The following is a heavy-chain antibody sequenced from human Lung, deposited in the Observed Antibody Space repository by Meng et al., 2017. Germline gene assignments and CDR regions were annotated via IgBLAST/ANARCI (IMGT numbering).Heavy chain of an antibody. CDR1: GYNFPDYY. V-gene: IGHV1-2*06. Sequence: LVPSGAEVRTPGASVKVSCKPSGYNFPDYYIPWVRRAPGQGLEWMGRINPKSGDTHYAQKFQARVTMTGDTSISTAYMELSGLRSDDTAMYYCARDEDISAAGKLFGDYWGQGTLVTVFS. CDR3: ARDEDISAAGKLFGDY. J-gene: IGHJ4*02. CDR2: INPKSGDT. D-gene: IGHD6-25*01.